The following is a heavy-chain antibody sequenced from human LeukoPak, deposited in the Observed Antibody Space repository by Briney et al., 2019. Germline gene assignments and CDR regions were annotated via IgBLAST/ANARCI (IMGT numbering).Heavy chain of an antibody. D-gene: IGHD2-2*01. Sequence: SETLSLTCTVSGGSISSYYWSWIRQPPGKGLEWIGYIYYSGSTNYNPSLKSRVTISVDRSKNQFSLKLSSVTAADTAVYYCASDLGYCSSTSCRYFDPWGQGTLVTVSS. CDR3: ASDLGYCSSTSCRYFDP. J-gene: IGHJ5*02. V-gene: IGHV4-59*12. CDR2: IYYSGST. CDR1: GGSISSYY.